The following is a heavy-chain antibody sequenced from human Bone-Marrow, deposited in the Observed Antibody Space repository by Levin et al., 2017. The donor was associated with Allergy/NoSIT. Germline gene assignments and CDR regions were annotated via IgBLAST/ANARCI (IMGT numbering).Heavy chain of an antibody. CDR1: GFTFENHG. CDR3: AKTGGNHRHEFDS. V-gene: IGHV3-30*18. D-gene: IGHD1-1*01. Sequence: GGSLRLSCVGSGFTFENHGIHWVRQAPGKGLEWVSVSSYDGSDECYGESVRGRITMSRDNSKNTVYLQIDTVRPDDTALYYCAKTGGNHRHEFDSWGQGILVTVSS. CDR2: SSYDGSDE. J-gene: IGHJ4*02.